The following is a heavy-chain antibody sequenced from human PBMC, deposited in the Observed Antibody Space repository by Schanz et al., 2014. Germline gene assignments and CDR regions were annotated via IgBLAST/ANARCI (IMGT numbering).Heavy chain of an antibody. Sequence: EVQLVESGGGLVQPGRSLRLSCAASGFTFSSYAMSWVRQAPGKGLEWVSALSGSGGSTYYADSVKGLFTISRDNSKNTLYLQMTSLRAEDTDVDYCAKQMHYEILTVATNWGQGTLVTVSS. J-gene: IGHJ4*02. V-gene: IGHV3-23*04. CDR3: AKQMHYEILTVATN. D-gene: IGHD3-9*01. CDR1: GFTFSSYA. CDR2: LSGSGGST.